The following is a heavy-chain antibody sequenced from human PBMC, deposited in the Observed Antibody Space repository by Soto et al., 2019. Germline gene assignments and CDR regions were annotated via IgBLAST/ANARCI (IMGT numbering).Heavy chain of an antibody. V-gene: IGHV3-72*01. CDR2: TGDKANSYTT. CDR1: GFTFSDHY. CDR3: AREYSGYDIIYGMDV. J-gene: IGHJ6*02. D-gene: IGHD5-12*01. Sequence: GGSLRLSCAASGFTFSDHYMDWVRQAPGKGLEWVGRTGDKANSYTTEYAASVKGRFTISRVDSKNSLYLQMNILKSEDTAVYYCAREYSGYDIIYGMDVWGQGTTVTVSS.